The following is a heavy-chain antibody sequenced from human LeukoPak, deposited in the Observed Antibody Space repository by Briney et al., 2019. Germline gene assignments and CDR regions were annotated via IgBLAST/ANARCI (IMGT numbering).Heavy chain of an antibody. J-gene: IGHJ4*02. CDR3: ARSRFPVAGCSSMEY. CDR1: GYTFTGYY. V-gene: IGHV1-2*02. CDR2: INPNSGGT. D-gene: IGHD6-19*01. Sequence: GASVKVSCKASGYTFTGYYMHWVRHAPGQGVEWMGWINPNSGGTNYAQKFQGKVTMTRDTSISTAYMELSRLRSHDTAVHYCARSRFPVAGCSSMEYWGEGTLVTVSS.